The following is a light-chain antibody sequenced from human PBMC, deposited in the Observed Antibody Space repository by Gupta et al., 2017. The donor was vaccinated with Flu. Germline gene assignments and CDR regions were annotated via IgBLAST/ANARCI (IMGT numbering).Light chain of an antibody. V-gene: IGLV1-51*01. CDR3: GTWDNSLGVVV. CDR1: NSNIGNNY. CDR2: DNN. Sequence: QSVLTQPPSVSAAPGQKVTISCSGSNSNIGNNYVAWYQQLPGTAPRLLIYDNNQRPSGIPDRFSGSKSGTSATLAFTGLQTGDEADYYCGTWDNSLGVVVFGGGTRLTVL. J-gene: IGLJ2*01.